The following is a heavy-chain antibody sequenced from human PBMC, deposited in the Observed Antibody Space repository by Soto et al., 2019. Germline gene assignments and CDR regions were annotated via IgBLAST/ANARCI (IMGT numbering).Heavy chain of an antibody. CDR1: GGSFSGYY. CDR3: ARGLGVVVPAAIFDYYYYMDV. V-gene: IGHV4-34*01. D-gene: IGHD2-2*02. J-gene: IGHJ6*03. Sequence: SETLSLTCAVYGGSFSGYYWSWIRQPPGKGLEWIGEINHSGSTNYNPSLKSRVTISVDTSKNQFSLKLSSVTAADTAVYYCARGLGVVVPAAIFDYYYYMDVWGKGTTVTVSS. CDR2: INHSGST.